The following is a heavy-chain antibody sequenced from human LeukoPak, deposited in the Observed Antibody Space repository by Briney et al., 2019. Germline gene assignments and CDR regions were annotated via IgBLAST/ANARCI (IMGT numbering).Heavy chain of an antibody. CDR1: GFTFSSYG. Sequence: GGSLRLSWAASGFTFSSYGIRWVSLPAGNGMGWVTTIGMAGETYYPASVKGRLTISRGTARTSLYFQLKSLRAGDTAVYYCAWSRDGYNLWYFDLWGRGTLVTVSS. V-gene: IGHV3-13*01. J-gene: IGHJ2*01. D-gene: IGHD5-24*01. CDR3: AWSRDGYNLWYFDL. CDR2: IGMAGET.